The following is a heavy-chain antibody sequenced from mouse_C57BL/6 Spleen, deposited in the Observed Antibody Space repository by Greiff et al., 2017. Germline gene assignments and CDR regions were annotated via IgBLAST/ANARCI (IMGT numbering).Heavy chain of an antibody. CDR3: ARRNYDYDVCYYYAMDY. J-gene: IGHJ4*01. V-gene: IGHV5-17*01. D-gene: IGHD2-4*01. CDR1: GFTFSDYG. Sequence: DVQLVESGGGLVKPGGSLKLSCAASGFTFSDYGMHWVRQAPEKGLEWVAYISSGSSTIYYADTVKGRFTISRDNAKNTLFLQMTSLRSEDTAMYYCARRNYDYDVCYYYAMDYWGKGTSVTVSS. CDR2: ISSGSSTI.